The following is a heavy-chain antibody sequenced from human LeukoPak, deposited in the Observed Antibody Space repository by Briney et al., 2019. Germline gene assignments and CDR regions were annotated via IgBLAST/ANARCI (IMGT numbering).Heavy chain of an antibody. V-gene: IGHV3-53*01. CDR2: VHSGGAT. J-gene: IGHJ3*01. D-gene: IGHD3-3*01. CDR3: ARGYDFWSGSSSGVFDV. Sequence: GGSLRLSCEVSGFSVGTDYMTWIRQAPGKGLVWVSVVHSGGATFYADSVKGRFTISRDTSKNTVSLEVTNLRAEDTGVYYCARGYDFWSGSSSGVFDVWGQGTMVIVSS. CDR1: GFSVGTDY.